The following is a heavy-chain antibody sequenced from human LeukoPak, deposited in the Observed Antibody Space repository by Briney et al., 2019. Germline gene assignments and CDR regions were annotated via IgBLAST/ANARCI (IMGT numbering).Heavy chain of an antibody. V-gene: IGHV1-69*05. Sequence: GASVKVSCKASGCTFSSYAISWVRQAPGQGLEWMGGIIPIFGTANYAQKFQGRVTITTDESTGTAYMELSSLRSEDTAVYYCASQRGPVIYSGSPGAFDIWGQGTMVTVSS. D-gene: IGHD1-26*01. J-gene: IGHJ3*02. CDR3: ASQRGPVIYSGSPGAFDI. CDR2: IIPIFGTA. CDR1: GCTFSSYA.